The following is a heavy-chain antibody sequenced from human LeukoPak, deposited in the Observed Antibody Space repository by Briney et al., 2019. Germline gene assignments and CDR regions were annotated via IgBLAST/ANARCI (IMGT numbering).Heavy chain of an antibody. D-gene: IGHD4-11*01. CDR1: GGSISGYS. J-gene: IGHJ4*02. CDR3: ASLAPRYSNGPTIDY. CDR2: IYYSGNS. V-gene: IGHV4-59*08. Sequence: SETLSLTCTVSGGSISGYSWTWIRQPPGRGLEWMGEIYYSGNSNYNPSLKSRVTISLPMSNNHSSLKLSSVTVADMAVYYSASLAPRYSNGPTIDYWGQGTLVTVSS.